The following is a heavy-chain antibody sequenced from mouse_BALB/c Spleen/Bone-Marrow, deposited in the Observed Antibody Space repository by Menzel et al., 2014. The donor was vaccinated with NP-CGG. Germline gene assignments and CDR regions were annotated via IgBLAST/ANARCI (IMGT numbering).Heavy chain of an antibody. V-gene: IGHV2-6-4*01. CDR1: GFSLSRYS. J-gene: IGHJ3*01. CDR2: IWGGGST. Sequence: QVQLQQSGPGLVAPSQSLSITCTVSGFSLSRYSIHWIRQPPGNGLEWLGMIWGGGSTDYNSALKSRLSISKDNSKSQVFSKMNSLQTDDTAIYYCARNLRDPFAYWGQGTLVTVSA. CDR3: ARNLRDPFAY.